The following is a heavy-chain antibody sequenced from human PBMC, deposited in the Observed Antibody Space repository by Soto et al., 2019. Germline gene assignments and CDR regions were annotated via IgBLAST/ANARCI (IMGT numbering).Heavy chain of an antibody. V-gene: IGHV3-33*01. CDR2: IWYDGSNK. CDR1: GFTFSSYG. Sequence: GGSLRLSCAASGFTFSSYGMHWVRQAPGKGLEWVAVIWYDGSNKYYADSVKGRFTISRDNSKNTLYLQMNSLRAEDTAVYYCARVRGYCSSTSCYAEYYFDYWGQGTLVTVSS. J-gene: IGHJ4*02. D-gene: IGHD2-2*01. CDR3: ARVRGYCSSTSCYAEYYFDY.